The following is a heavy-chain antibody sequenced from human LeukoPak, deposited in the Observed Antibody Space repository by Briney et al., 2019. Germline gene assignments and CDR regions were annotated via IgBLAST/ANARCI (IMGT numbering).Heavy chain of an antibody. J-gene: IGHJ3*02. CDR3: ATRPRPILTGYYYDAFDI. Sequence: SVKVSCKTSGGTFSNYAISWVRQAPGQGLEWMGGIIPVFDTPIYAQNFQGRVTITADESTSTVYMELSSLRSEDTAVYYCATRPRPILTGYYYDAFDIWGQGTMVTVSS. CDR2: IIPVFDTP. D-gene: IGHD3-9*01. V-gene: IGHV1-69*13. CDR1: GGTFSNYA.